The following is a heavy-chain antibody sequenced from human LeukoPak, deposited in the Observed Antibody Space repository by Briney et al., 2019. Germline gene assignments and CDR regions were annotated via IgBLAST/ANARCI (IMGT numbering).Heavy chain of an antibody. CDR1: GYIFTGYY. J-gene: IGHJ3*02. Sequence: EASVKVSCKASGYIFTGYYMHWVRQAPGQGLEWMGWINPNSGGTNYAQKFQGRVTMTRDTSISTAYMELSRLRSDDTAVYYCARRLEYYYDSSGYYRWGAFDIWGQGTMVTVSS. CDR2: INPNSGGT. CDR3: ARRLEYYYDSSGYYRWGAFDI. D-gene: IGHD3-22*01. V-gene: IGHV1-2*02.